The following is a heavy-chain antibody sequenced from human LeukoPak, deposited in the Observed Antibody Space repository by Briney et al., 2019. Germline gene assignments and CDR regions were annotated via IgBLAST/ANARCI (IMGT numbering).Heavy chain of an antibody. Sequence: SETLSLTCGVSGGSISGTNWWRWVRQPPGKGLEWIGYTYYSGSNNYNPSLKSRVTISVDTSKNQFSLKLSSVTAADTAVYYCARVRGGKAPPHYYGMDVWGQGTTVTVSS. CDR2: TYYSGSN. CDR3: ARVRGGKAPPHYYGMDV. CDR1: GGSISGTNW. D-gene: IGHD3-16*01. V-gene: IGHV4-61*01. J-gene: IGHJ6*02.